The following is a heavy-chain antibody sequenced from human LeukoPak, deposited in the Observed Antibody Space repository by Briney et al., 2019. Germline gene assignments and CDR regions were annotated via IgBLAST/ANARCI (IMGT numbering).Heavy chain of an antibody. Sequence: SETLSLTCTVSGGSISSSSYYRGWIRQAPGKGLEWIGSLHYSGSTYYNPSLKSRVTISVDTSKNQFSLELSSVTAADTAVYYCARKVGDYIGFDAFDIWGQGTMVTVSS. CDR2: LHYSGST. CDR1: GGSISSSSYY. CDR3: ARKVGDYIGFDAFDI. V-gene: IGHV4-39*07. J-gene: IGHJ3*02. D-gene: IGHD3-3*01.